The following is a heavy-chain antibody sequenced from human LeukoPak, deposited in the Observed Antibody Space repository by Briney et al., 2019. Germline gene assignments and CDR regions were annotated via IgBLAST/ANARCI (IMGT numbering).Heavy chain of an antibody. CDR2: ISGSGGST. J-gene: IGHJ5*02. D-gene: IGHD6-13*01. Sequence: PGGSPRLSCAASGFTFSSYAMSRVRQAPGKGLEWVSAISGSGGSTYYADSVKGRFTISRDNSKNTLYLQMNSLRAEDTAVYYCAKDQDSSSPSNWFDPWGQGTLVTVSS. CDR1: GFTFSSYA. CDR3: AKDQDSSSPSNWFDP. V-gene: IGHV3-23*01.